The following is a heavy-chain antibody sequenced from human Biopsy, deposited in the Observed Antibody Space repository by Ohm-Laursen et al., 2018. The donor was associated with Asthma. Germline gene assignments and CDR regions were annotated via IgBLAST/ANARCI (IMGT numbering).Heavy chain of an antibody. CDR3: ARGPELDV. V-gene: IGHV4-59*12. Sequence: SETLSLTCSVYGGSISSFYWNWIRQSPEKGLEWMGYVYWTGSTNYNPSLKSRITMSVDTSKNRMFLELTSVTAADTAVYYCARGPELDVWGQGTTVTVSS. CDR1: GGSISSFY. CDR2: VYWTGST. J-gene: IGHJ6*02.